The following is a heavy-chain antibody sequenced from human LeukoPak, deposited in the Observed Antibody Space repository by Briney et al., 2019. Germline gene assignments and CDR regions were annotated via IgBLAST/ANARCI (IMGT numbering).Heavy chain of an antibody. D-gene: IGHD4-23*01. Sequence: SVKVSCKASGGTFSSYAISWVRQAPGQGLEWMGRIIPILDIANYAQKFQGRVTITADKSTSTAYMELSSLRSEDTAVYYCARDYGGITYYFDYWGQGTLVTVSS. CDR1: GGTFSSYA. J-gene: IGHJ4*02. CDR2: IIPILDIA. CDR3: ARDYGGITYYFDY. V-gene: IGHV1-69*04.